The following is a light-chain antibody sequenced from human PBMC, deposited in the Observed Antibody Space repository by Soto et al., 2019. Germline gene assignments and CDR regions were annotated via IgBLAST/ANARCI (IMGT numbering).Light chain of an antibody. CDR2: DTS. CDR1: QSVSTN. CDR3: QQYNKWPRT. Sequence: EIVRTQSPATPSVSPGARATVSCRARQSVSTNLAWYQQKPGQARRLLIYDTSTRATAFPARFSGGGSGTDFTLTFSSLQSEDFAVYYCQQYNKWPRTFGQGTKVEI. V-gene: IGKV3-15*01. J-gene: IGKJ1*01.